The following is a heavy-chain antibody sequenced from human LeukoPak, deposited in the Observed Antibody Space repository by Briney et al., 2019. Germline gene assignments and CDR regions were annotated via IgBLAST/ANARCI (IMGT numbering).Heavy chain of an antibody. J-gene: IGHJ4*02. Sequence: QPGGSLRLSCAASGFTFSTYAMSWVRQAPGKGLEWVSTISGNGAKGYSAGSVKGRFTISRDNSKNTLYLQMNSLRAEDTALYYCAKDFGYSYGWVDYWGQGILVTVSS. V-gene: IGHV3-23*01. D-gene: IGHD5-18*01. CDR3: AKDFGYSYGWVDY. CDR1: GFTFSTYA. CDR2: ISGNGAKG.